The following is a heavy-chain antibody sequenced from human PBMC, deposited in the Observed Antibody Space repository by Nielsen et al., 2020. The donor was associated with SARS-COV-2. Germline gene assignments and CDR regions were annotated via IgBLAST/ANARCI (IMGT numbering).Heavy chain of an antibody. CDR3: TLLQEHL. V-gene: IGHV3-23*01. CDR2: IGAIDGST. J-gene: IGHJ6*01. CDR1: GFTFSRNW. Sequence: GESLKISCAASGFTFSRNWMSWVRQAPGKGLEWVSSIGAIDGSTNYAESLRGRFTISRDNSKNTLYLQINSLHQGPIGLPPGTLLQEHLWG.